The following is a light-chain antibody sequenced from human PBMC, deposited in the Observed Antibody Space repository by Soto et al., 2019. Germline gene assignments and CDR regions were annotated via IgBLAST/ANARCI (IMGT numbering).Light chain of an antibody. CDR3: GTGDSRLSAVV. Sequence: QSVLTQPPSVSAAPGQKVTISCSGSSSNIGNNYVSWYQQLPGTAPKLLIYENNKRPSGIPDRFSGSKSGTSATLGITGLQTGDEDDYYCGTGDSRLSAVVFGGGTKLTVL. CDR1: SSNIGNNY. CDR2: ENN. V-gene: IGLV1-51*02. J-gene: IGLJ2*01.